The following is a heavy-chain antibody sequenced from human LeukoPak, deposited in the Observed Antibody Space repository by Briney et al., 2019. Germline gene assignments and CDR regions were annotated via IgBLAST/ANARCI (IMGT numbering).Heavy chain of an antibody. V-gene: IGHV3-7*01. CDR3: ASGPRWVGAAWAHSFDI. CDR2: IKQDGSDK. D-gene: IGHD2-15*01. J-gene: IGHJ3*02. CDR1: GFTFSSYW. Sequence: GGSLRLSCLDSGFTFSSYWMSWVRQAPGKGLEWVANIKQDGSDKYYVDSVKGRFTISRDNAKNSLYLQTNSLRAEDTAVYFCASGPRWVGAAWAHSFDIWGQGTMVTLSS.